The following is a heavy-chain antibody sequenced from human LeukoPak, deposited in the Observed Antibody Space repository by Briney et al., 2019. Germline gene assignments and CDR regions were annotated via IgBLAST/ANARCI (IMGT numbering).Heavy chain of an antibody. D-gene: IGHD6-13*01. CDR1: GFTFSNSV. Sequence: PGGSLRLSCTASGFTFSNSVMRWVRQAPGKGLEWVSSISTSDGSTYYADSVKGRFTISRDNSKNTLYLQMNSLRAEDTAVYYCAKAAKAAAGVNYYFYMDVWGKGTTVTVSS. J-gene: IGHJ6*03. CDR3: AKAAKAAAGVNYYFYMDV. CDR2: ISTSDGST. V-gene: IGHV3-23*01.